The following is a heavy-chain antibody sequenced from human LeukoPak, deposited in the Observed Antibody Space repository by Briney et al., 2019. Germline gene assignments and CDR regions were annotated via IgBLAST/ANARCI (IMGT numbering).Heavy chain of an antibody. CDR3: AGHRYCNSPTCLPGV. J-gene: IGHJ6*04. D-gene: IGHD2/OR15-2a*01. CDR2: ISSSGSTI. Sequence: GGSLRLSCAASGFTFSDYYMSWIRQAPGKGLEWVSYISSSGSTIYYADSVKGRFTISRDNSKNTLYLQINSLRAEDTAVYYCAGHRYCNSPTCLPGVWGKGTTVTVSS. CDR1: GFTFSDYY. V-gene: IGHV3-11*01.